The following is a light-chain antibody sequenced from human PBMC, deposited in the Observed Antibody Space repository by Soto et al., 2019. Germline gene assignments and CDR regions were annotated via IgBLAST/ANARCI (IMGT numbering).Light chain of an antibody. CDR1: SSDIGAYNY. CDR2: DLT. J-gene: IGLJ1*01. Sequence: QSALTQPASVSGSPGQSITISCTGTSSDIGAYNYVSWYQQHPGKAPKLMIYDLTHRPSGVSNRFSGSKSGNTASLTISGLQAEDEADYYCSSYTSSNTLEVFGTGTKLTVL. CDR3: SSYTSSNTLEV. V-gene: IGLV2-14*03.